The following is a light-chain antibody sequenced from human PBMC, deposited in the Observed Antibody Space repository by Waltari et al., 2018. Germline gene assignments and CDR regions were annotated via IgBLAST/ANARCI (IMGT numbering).Light chain of an antibody. CDR2: QDI. CDR3: QALGSNRWV. Sequence: SYELTQPPSVSVSPGQTASITCSGDIFGSKYASWYQHKAGQSPLLVIYQDINRPSGIPERFSGSKSGNTATLTISGTQAMDDADYYCQALGSNRWVFGGGTKLTVL. CDR1: IFGSKY. V-gene: IGLV3-1*01. J-gene: IGLJ3*02.